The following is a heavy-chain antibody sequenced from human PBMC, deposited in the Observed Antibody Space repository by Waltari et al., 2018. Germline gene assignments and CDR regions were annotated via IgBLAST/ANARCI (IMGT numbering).Heavy chain of an antibody. CDR3: AKDIVDFWSAMDL. J-gene: IGHJ4*02. CDR2: ILESRRGT. D-gene: IGHD3-3*01. Sequence: LLESGGDLVQPGGSLRLSCTSSGFPFNNYAMSWLRQAPGKGPEGVSTILESRRGTHYADSVKGRFTTSRDDSKNTLYLQMNTLRVDDTAIYFCAKDIVDFWSAMDLWGQGTLVTVSS. CDR1: GFPFNNYA. V-gene: IGHV3-23*01.